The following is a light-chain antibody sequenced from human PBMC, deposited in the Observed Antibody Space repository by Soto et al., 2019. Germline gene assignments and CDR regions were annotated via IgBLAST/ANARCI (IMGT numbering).Light chain of an antibody. Sequence: DIQMTQSPSTLSASVGDRVTITCRASQTISSWLAWYQQKPGKAPKLLIYTASSVQSGVPPRFSGSGSGTEFTLTSSSLQPDDFATYYCQQYKSYSWTFGQGTKVEIK. CDR3: QQYKSYSWT. J-gene: IGKJ1*01. V-gene: IGKV1-5*03. CDR2: TAS. CDR1: QTISSW.